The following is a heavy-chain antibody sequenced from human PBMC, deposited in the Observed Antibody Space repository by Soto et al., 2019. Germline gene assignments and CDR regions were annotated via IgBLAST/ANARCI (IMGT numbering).Heavy chain of an antibody. V-gene: IGHV1-69*01. CDR3: ARDRDDYGSGNYYNRIDF. CDR2: IIPIFGTP. J-gene: IGHJ4*02. CDR1: GGIFSTYA. D-gene: IGHD3-10*01. Sequence: QVQLVQSGAEVKKPGSSVKVYCKASGGIFSTYAISWLRQAPGHGLEWMGGIIPIFGTPNYAQRFQGRVTITADESTSTAYMELSRLRSEDTAVYYCARDRDDYGSGNYYNRIDFWGQGTLVTVSS.